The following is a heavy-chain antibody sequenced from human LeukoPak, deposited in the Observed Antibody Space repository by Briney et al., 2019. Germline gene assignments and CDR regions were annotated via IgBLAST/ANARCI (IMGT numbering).Heavy chain of an antibody. Sequence: PGGSLRLSCDASGFTFSDYYMTWIRQAPGKGLEWVSHISSSGSYRNYADSVKGRFTISRDNSKNTLFLQMNSLRAEDTAVYYCARDRSGSRDAFDIWGQGTMVTVSS. J-gene: IGHJ3*02. CDR3: ARDRSGSRDAFDI. V-gene: IGHV3-11*06. CDR2: ISSSGSYR. D-gene: IGHD1-26*01. CDR1: GFTFSDYY.